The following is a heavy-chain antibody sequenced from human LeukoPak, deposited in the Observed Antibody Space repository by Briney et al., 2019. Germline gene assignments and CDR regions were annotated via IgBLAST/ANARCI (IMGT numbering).Heavy chain of an antibody. V-gene: IGHV1-2*02. Sequence: GASVKVSCKASGYTFTGYYMHWVRQAPGQGLEWMGWINPNSGGTNYAQKFQGRVTMTRDTSISTAYMELSRLRSDDTAVYYCATKVLRGDGWYWYAFDIWGHGTMVTVSS. D-gene: IGHD6-19*01. CDR1: GYTFTGYY. CDR3: ATKVLRGDGWYWYAFDI. J-gene: IGHJ3*02. CDR2: INPNSGGT.